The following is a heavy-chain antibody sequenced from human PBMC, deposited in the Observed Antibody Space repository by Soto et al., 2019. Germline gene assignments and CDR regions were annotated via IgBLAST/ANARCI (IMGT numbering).Heavy chain of an antibody. Sequence: PSETLSLTCTVSGGSISTYYWSWIRQPAGKGLEWIGRIYTSGSTNYNPSLKSRVTVSVDPSKNQFSLKLSSVTAADTAVYYCASYSSSSFPFDYWGQGTLVTVSS. CDR1: GGSISTYY. D-gene: IGHD6-6*01. CDR2: IYTSGST. V-gene: IGHV4-4*07. CDR3: ASYSSSSFPFDY. J-gene: IGHJ4*02.